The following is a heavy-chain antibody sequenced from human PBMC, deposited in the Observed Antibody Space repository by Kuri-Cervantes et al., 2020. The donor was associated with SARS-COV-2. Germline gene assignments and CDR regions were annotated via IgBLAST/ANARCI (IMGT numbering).Heavy chain of an antibody. CDR3: ARGAELELLGY. Sequence: ASVKVSCKASGYTFRNYFITWVRQAPGQGLEWMGWISANNGNTNYAQKFEGRVTMTTDTSTSTAYMELSSLRSEDTAVYYCARGAELELLGYWGQGTLVTVSS. V-gene: IGHV1-18*01. D-gene: IGHD1-26*01. CDR2: ISANNGNT. J-gene: IGHJ4*02. CDR1: GYTFRNYF.